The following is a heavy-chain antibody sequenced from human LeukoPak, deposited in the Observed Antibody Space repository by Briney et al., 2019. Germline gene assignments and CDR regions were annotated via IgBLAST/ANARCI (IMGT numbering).Heavy chain of an antibody. D-gene: IGHD3-3*01. Sequence: SETLSLTCTVSGYSISSGYYWGWIRQPPGKGLEWIGSIYHSGSTYYNPSLKSRVTISVDTSKNQFPLKLSSVTGADTAVYYCARPRGFLEWQYAQGVWFDPRGQGTLVTVSS. J-gene: IGHJ5*02. CDR2: IYHSGST. CDR1: GYSISSGYY. V-gene: IGHV4-38-2*02. CDR3: ARPRGFLEWQYAQGVWFDP.